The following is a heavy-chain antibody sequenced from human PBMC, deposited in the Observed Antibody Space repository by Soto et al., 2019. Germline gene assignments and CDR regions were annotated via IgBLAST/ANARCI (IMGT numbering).Heavy chain of an antibody. CDR3: AREGIAAAGSTLYYYYYGMDV. Sequence: ASVKVSCKASGYTFTGYCMHWVRQAPGQGLEWMGWINPNSGGTNYAQKFQGWVTMTRDTSISTAYMELSRLRSDDTAVYYCAREGIAAAGSTLYYYYYGMDVWGQGTTVTVSS. CDR1: GYTFTGYC. V-gene: IGHV1-2*04. CDR2: INPNSGGT. D-gene: IGHD6-13*01. J-gene: IGHJ6*02.